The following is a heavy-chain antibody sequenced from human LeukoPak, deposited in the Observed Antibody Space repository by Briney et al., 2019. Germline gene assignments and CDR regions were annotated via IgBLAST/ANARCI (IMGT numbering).Heavy chain of an antibody. CDR2: IYHSGST. CDR3: ATMTTVTMYSYYFDS. V-gene: IGHV4-38-2*02. CDR1: GYSISSGYY. Sequence: SETLSLTCTVSGYSISSGYYWGWIRQPPGKGLEWIGSIYHSGSTYYNPSLKSRVTISLDTSKNQFSLSLRSVTAADTAVYSCATMTTVTMYSYYFDSWGQGTLVTVS. J-gene: IGHJ4*02. D-gene: IGHD4-11*01.